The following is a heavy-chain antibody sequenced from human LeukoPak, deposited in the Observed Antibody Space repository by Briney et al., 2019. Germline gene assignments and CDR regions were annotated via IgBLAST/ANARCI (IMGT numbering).Heavy chain of an antibody. V-gene: IGHV4-39*01. CDR2: IYYSGST. Sequence: SETLSLTCTVSGGSISSSSYYWGWIRQPPGKGLEWIGSIYYSGSTYYNPSLKSRVTISVDTSKNQFSLKLTSVTAADTAVYYCARNPYFDSSGYYYDFDYWGQGTLVTVSS. CDR3: ARNPYFDSSGYYYDFDY. D-gene: IGHD3-22*01. CDR1: GGSISSSSYY. J-gene: IGHJ4*02.